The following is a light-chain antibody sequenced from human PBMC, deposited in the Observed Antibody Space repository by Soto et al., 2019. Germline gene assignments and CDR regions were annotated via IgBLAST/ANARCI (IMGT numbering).Light chain of an antibody. CDR1: SNTIGGYNV. CDR2: EGI. V-gene: IGLV2-23*01. J-gene: IGLJ1*01. CDR3: CSYVGATTYV. Sequence: QSVLTQPASVSGSPGQSITISCTGTSNTIGGYNVVSWYQQRPGTAPKVIIYEGIKRPSGVSNRFSGSISGSTASLTISGPQAEDEADYYCCSYVGATTYVFGTGTKVTVL.